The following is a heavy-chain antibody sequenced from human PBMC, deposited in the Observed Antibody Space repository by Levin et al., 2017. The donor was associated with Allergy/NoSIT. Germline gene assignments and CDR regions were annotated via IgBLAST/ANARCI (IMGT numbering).Heavy chain of an antibody. CDR2: IIPVLGIA. D-gene: IGHD5-24*01. Sequence: SVKVSCEVSGDPFSSYAISWVRQAPGQGLEWMAKIIPVLGIAHYAQKFQGRVTLTADKSTSTAYMELSSLRADDTAVYYCARKLVDGYNSNWGQGTLVTVSS. CDR3: ARKLVDGYNSN. CDR1: GDPFSSYA. J-gene: IGHJ4*02. V-gene: IGHV1-69*04.